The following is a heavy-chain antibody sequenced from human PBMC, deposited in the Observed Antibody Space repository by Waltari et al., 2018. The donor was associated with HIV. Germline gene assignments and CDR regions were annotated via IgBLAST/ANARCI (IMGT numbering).Heavy chain of an antibody. D-gene: IGHD1-26*01. CDR3: TRKAFSGSYYDS. CDR2: IKSKSDGGTV. V-gene: IGHV3-15*01. CDR1: GFTFKIAW. Sequence: EVQLVESGGGLVKPGGSLRLSCVGSGFTFKIAWINWVRQAPGKGLEVVGRIKSKSDGGTVDYGDPVRGRFSISRDDSQNTVFLQMNSLKTEDTAVYYCTRKAFSGSYYDSWGQGALVTVSS. J-gene: IGHJ4*02.